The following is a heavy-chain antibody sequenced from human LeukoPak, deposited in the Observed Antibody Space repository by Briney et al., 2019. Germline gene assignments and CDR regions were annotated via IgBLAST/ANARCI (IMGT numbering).Heavy chain of an antibody. D-gene: IGHD4-11*01. V-gene: IGHV1-46*01. CDR3: ARDIEVTTFLSGAILGY. Sequence: GASVNVSCKASGYTFTSYYMHWVRQAPGQGPEWMGMINPSGGSTSYAQKFQGRVTMTRDTSTSTVYMELSSLRSEDTALYYCARDIEVTTFLSGAILGYWGQGTLVTVSS. J-gene: IGHJ4*02. CDR2: INPSGGST. CDR1: GYTFTSYY.